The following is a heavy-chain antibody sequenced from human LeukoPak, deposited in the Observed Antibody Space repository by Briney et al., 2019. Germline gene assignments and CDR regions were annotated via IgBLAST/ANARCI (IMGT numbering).Heavy chain of an antibody. J-gene: IGHJ5*02. CDR3: ARVPNDFWSGYLNWFDP. CDR2: IYYSGST. CDR1: GGSISSSSYY. V-gene: IGHV4-39*07. D-gene: IGHD3-3*01. Sequence: SETLSLTCTVSGGSISSSSYYWGWIRRPPGKGLEWIGSIYYSGSTYYNPSLKSRVTISVDTSKNQFSLKLSSVTAADTAVYYCARVPNDFWSGYLNWFDPWGQGTLVTVSS.